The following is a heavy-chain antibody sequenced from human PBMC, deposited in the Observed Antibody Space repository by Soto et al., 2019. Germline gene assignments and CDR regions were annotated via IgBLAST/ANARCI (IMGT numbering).Heavy chain of an antibody. D-gene: IGHD3-3*01. CDR2: INHSGST. J-gene: IGHJ4*02. CDR1: GGSFSGYY. V-gene: IGHV4-34*01. Sequence: SETLSLTCAVYGGSFSGYYWSWIRQPPGKGLEWIGEINHSGSTNYNPSLKSRVTISVDTSKNQFSLKLSSVTAADTAVYYCARGQRITIFGVVIGPATRALTFDYWGQGTLVTVSS. CDR3: ARGQRITIFGVVIGPATRALTFDY.